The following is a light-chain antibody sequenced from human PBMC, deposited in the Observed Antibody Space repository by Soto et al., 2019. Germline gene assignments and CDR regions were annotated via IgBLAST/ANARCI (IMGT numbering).Light chain of an antibody. Sequence: QSVLTQPASVSGSPGQSIATSCSGTSSDVGGDHVSWYQHHPGKVPRLIIYDVSNRPSGISNRFSGSKSDNTASLTISGLQADDEADYYCSSHSSTSHYVFRTGTKVTVL. V-gene: IGLV2-14*03. CDR3: SSHSSTSHYV. J-gene: IGLJ1*01. CDR1: SSDVGGDH. CDR2: DVS.